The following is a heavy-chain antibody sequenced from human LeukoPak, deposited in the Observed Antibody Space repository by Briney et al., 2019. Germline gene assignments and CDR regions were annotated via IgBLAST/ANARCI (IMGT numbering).Heavy chain of an antibody. Sequence: ASVKVSCKASGGTFSSYAIGWVRQAPGQGLEWMGGIIPIFGTTNYAQKFQGRVTITADESTSTAYMELSSLRSEDTAVYYCARGIRKYQLLYAIPWYHYYGMDVWGQGTTVTVSS. CDR3: ARGIRKYQLLYAIPWYHYYGMDV. CDR1: GGTFSSYA. CDR2: IIPIFGTT. V-gene: IGHV1-69*13. D-gene: IGHD2-2*02. J-gene: IGHJ6*02.